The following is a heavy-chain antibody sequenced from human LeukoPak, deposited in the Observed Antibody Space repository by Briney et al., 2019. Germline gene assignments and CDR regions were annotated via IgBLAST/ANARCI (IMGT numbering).Heavy chain of an antibody. CDR2: INPNSGGT. J-gene: IGHJ4*02. CDR1: GYTFTGYY. Sequence: GASVKVSCKASGYTFTGYYMHWVRQAHGQGLEWMGRINPNSGGTNYAQKFQGRVTMTRDTSISTAYMEVNRLRSDDTAVYYCARAHYYDTSGYYSYFDYWGQGTLVTVSS. V-gene: IGHV1-2*06. D-gene: IGHD3-22*01. CDR3: ARAHYYDTSGYYSYFDY.